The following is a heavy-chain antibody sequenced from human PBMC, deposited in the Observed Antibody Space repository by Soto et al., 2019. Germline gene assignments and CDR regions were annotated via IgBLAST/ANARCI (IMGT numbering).Heavy chain of an antibody. CDR3: ARDTQEITIFGVVITGDI. CDR1: GFTVSSNY. D-gene: IGHD3-3*01. CDR2: IYSGGST. V-gene: IGHV3-66*01. Sequence: VQLVESGGGLVQPGGSLRLSCAASGFTVSSNYMSWVRQAPGKGLEWVSVIYSGGSTYYADSVKGRFTISRDNSKNTLYLQMNSLRAEDTAVYYCARDTQEITIFGVVITGDIWGQGTMVTVSS. J-gene: IGHJ3*02.